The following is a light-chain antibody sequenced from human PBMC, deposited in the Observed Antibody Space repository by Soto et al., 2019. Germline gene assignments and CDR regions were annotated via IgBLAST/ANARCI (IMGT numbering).Light chain of an antibody. V-gene: IGKV3-20*01. J-gene: IGKJ1*01. CDR3: QEYGSSRT. Sequence: EIVLTQSPGTLSLSPGERATLSCRASQSTSSNYLAWYQQKPGQAPRLLIYGASSRATGIPDRFSGSGSGTDFTLTISRLEPEDFAVYYCQEYGSSRTFGQGTKVEI. CDR2: GAS. CDR1: QSTSSNY.